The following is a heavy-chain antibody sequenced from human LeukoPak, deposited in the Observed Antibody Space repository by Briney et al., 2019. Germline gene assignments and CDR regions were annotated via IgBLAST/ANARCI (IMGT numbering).Heavy chain of an antibody. D-gene: IGHD2-21*02. CDR1: GFSFSTYG. CDR2: IRYDGSNK. V-gene: IGHV3-30*02. Sequence: GGSLRLSCAASGFSFSTYGMHWVRQAPGKGLEWVAFIRYDGSNKYHADSVKGRFTISRDNSKNTLYLQMSSLRAEDTSIYYCAKDPSPYCGADCYTSLQIDFWGQGTLVTVSS. J-gene: IGHJ4*02. CDR3: AKDPSPYCGADCYTSLQIDF.